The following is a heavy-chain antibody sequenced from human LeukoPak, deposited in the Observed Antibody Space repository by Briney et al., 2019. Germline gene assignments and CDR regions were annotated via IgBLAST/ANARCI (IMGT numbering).Heavy chain of an antibody. Sequence: GGSLRLSCAASGFTVSSNYMSWVRQAPGKGLEWVSVIYSGGSTYYADSVKGRFTISRDNSKNTLYLQMNSLRAEDTAVYYCASGCSGGSCPDGAFDIWGQGTMVTVSS. CDR1: GFTVSSNY. J-gene: IGHJ3*02. CDR3: ASGCSGGSCPDGAFDI. D-gene: IGHD2-15*01. V-gene: IGHV3-53*01. CDR2: IYSGGST.